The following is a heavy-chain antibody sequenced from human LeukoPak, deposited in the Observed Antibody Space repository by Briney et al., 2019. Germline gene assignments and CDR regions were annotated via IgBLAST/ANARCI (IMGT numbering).Heavy chain of an antibody. CDR2: IYFNGRT. J-gene: IGHJ5*02. CDR3: ARTARSRDWFDP. CDR1: GGSISDSIVSHY. V-gene: IGHV4-61*01. Sequence: SETLSLTCSVSGGSISDSIVSHYWSWIRQPPGKGLEWIRYIYFNGRTNYSPSLKSRVTLSVDTSKNQFSMKLISVTAADTAVYYCARTARSRDWFDPWGQGSLVTVPS. D-gene: IGHD2-21*02.